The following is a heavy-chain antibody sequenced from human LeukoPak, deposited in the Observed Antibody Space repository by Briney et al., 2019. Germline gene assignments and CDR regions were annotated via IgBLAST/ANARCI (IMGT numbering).Heavy chain of an antibody. J-gene: IGHJ4*02. CDR2: IYYTGNT. V-gene: IGHV4-39*01. CDR1: GVSISSSNSS. D-gene: IGHD3/OR15-3a*01. CDR3: ARQTGSGLFTLP. Sequence: SEILSLTCTVSGVSISSSNSSWGWIRQPPGKGLEWIGSIYYTGNTYYNASLKSRVTISIDTSKNQISLRLTSVTATDTAMYYCARQTGSGLFTLPGGQGTLVTVSS.